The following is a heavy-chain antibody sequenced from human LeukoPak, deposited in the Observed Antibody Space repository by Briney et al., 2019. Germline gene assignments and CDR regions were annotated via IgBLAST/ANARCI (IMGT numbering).Heavy chain of an antibody. Sequence: GGSLRLSCAASGFTVTSNYMSWVPQAPGKGLEWVSVIYSGGSTYYADSVKGRFTISRDNSKNTLYLQMNSLRAEDTAVYYCARDSGWYRGYFQHWGQGTLVTVSS. CDR1: GFTVTSNY. CDR2: IYSGGST. V-gene: IGHV3-53*05. J-gene: IGHJ1*01. CDR3: ARDSGWYRGYFQH. D-gene: IGHD6-19*01.